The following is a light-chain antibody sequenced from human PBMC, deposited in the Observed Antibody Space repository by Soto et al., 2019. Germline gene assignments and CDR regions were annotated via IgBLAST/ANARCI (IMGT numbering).Light chain of an antibody. CDR1: QSISSSY. V-gene: IGKV3-20*01. CDR2: GAS. Sequence: EIVLTQSPGTLSLSPGERATLSCRASQSISSSYLAWYQQKPGQAPRLLVYGASSMATGIPDRFSGSGSATDFTLTISRLEPDDFAVYYCQQYGSARFTFGPGTKVDIK. CDR3: QQYGSARFT. J-gene: IGKJ3*01.